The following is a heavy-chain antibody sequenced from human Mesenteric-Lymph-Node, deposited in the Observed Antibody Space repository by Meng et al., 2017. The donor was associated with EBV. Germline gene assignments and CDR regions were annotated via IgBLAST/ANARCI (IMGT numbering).Heavy chain of an antibody. CDR1: GYTFTNYG. CDR2: ITPYNGNT. CDR3: ATDNWFDP. J-gene: IGHJ5*02. V-gene: IGHV1-18*01. Sequence: QDQLVQSGPEVKEPGASVKVSCKASGYTFTNYGISWVRQVPGQGLEWVGWITPYNGNTYYGQNVQGRVTMTTDTSTSTAYMELRSLRFDDTAVYYCATDNWFDPWGQGTLVTVSS.